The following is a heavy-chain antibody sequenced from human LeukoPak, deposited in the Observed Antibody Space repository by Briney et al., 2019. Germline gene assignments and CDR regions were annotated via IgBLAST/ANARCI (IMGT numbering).Heavy chain of an antibody. CDR1: GGSFSGYY. D-gene: IGHD6-13*01. CDR3: ARGLEGSSWSVNPRDY. J-gene: IGHJ4*02. CDR2: INHSGST. Sequence: SETLSLTCAVYGGSFSGYYWSWIRQPPGKGLEWIGEINHSGSTNYNPSLKRRVTISVATSKNQFSLKLSSVTAADTAVYYCARGLEGSSWSVNPRDYWGQGTLVTVSS. V-gene: IGHV4-34*01.